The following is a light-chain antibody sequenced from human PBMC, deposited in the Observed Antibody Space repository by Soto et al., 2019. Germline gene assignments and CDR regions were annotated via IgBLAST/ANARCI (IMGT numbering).Light chain of an antibody. CDR1: QSVSSSC. CDR2: GTS. CDR3: QQYGTSALT. V-gene: IGKV3-20*01. J-gene: IGKJ4*01. Sequence: IVLTQSPGTLSLSPGERATLSCRASQSVSSSCLVWYQQRPGQPPRLLTYGTSTRAAGISDRFSGSGSGTDFTLTIYRLEPGDSAVYYCQQYGTSALTFGGGTKV.